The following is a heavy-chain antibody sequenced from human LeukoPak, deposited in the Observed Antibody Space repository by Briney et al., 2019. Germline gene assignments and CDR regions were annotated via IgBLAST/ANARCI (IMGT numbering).Heavy chain of an antibody. CDR2: IRFDGSNT. CDR3: ARPQGSPNYYDSSGYGEYFQH. CDR1: RFTFSIYN. J-gene: IGHJ1*01. Sequence: GGSLRLSCAASRFTFSIYNMHWVRQAPGKGLEWVTFIRFDGSNTFYADSVKGRFTISRDNAKNSLYLQMNSLRAEDTAVYYCARPQGSPNYYDSSGYGEYFQHWGQGTLVAVSS. V-gene: IGHV3-30*02. D-gene: IGHD3-22*01.